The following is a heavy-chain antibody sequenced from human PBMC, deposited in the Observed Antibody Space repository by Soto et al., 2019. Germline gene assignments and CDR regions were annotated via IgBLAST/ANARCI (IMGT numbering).Heavy chain of an antibody. Sequence: QVQLVQSGAEVKKPGSSVKVSCKASGGTFSTYAISWVRQAPGQGLEWMGGIIPMFGTANYAQKFQGRVTITADDSTSTAYMELSSLSSDDTAVFYCARRYCISSSCYLYGMDVWGQGTTVTVSS. CDR1: GGTFSTYA. D-gene: IGHD2-15*01. J-gene: IGHJ6*02. CDR2: IIPMFGTA. V-gene: IGHV1-69*12. CDR3: ARRYCISSSCYLYGMDV.